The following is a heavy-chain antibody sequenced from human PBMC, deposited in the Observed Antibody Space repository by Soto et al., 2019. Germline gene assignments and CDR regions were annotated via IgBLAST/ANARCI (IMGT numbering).Heavy chain of an antibody. D-gene: IGHD6-19*01. CDR3: ARDGDASGWYHYGMDV. J-gene: IGHJ6*02. V-gene: IGHV3-7*01. CDR2: IKQDGSEK. Sequence: EVKLVESGGGLVQPGGSLRRSCAASGFTLSPYWMNWVRQAPGKGLEWVANIKQDGSEKYYVDSVKGRFFISRDNAKNSLYLQLNSLRAEDTAVYYCARDGDASGWYHYGMDVWGQGTLVTVSS. CDR1: GFTLSPYW.